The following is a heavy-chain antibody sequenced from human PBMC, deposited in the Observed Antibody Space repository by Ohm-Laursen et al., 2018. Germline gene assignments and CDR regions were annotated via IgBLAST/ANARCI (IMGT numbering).Heavy chain of an antibody. Sequence: SETLSLTCTVSGGSFTGHYWSWIRQPPGKGLEWIGHISYTGYTSYKSSLKSRVTISLDTSRKHFSLRLTSLAAADTAVYYCARHTPYYDFWSGYPPHYYYGMDVWGQGTTVTVSS. V-gene: IGHV4-59*08. CDR3: ARHTPYYDFWSGYPPHYYYGMDV. J-gene: IGHJ6*02. CDR1: GGSFTGHY. D-gene: IGHD3-3*01. CDR2: ISYTGYT.